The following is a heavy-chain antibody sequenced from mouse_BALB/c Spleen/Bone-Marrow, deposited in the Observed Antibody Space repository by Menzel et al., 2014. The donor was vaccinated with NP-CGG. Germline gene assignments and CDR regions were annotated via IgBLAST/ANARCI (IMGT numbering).Heavy chain of an antibody. CDR3: VRSGSSSGYFDY. CDR2: ISSGSSTI. CDR1: GFTFSSFG. D-gene: IGHD1-1*01. J-gene: IGHJ2*01. V-gene: IGHV5-17*02. Sequence: EVNVVESGGGLVQPGGSRKLSCAASGFTFSSFGTHWVRQAPEKGLEWVAYISSGSSTIYYGDTVMGRFTISRDNPKNTLFLQMTSLRSEDTATYYCVRSGSSSGYFDYWGQGTTLTVSS.